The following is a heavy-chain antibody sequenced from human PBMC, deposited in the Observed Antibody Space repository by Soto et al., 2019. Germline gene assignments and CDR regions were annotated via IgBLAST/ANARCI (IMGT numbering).Heavy chain of an antibody. V-gene: IGHV2-5*02. J-gene: IGHJ4*02. CDR3: AHNLQAAAGTSFDY. CDR2: IYWDDDK. Sequence: QITLKESGPTLVKPTQTLTLTCTFSGFSLSTSGVGVGWIRQPPGKALEWLALIYWDDDKRYSPSLKSRLTIPKDTSKNQVVLTMTNMDPVDTATYYCAHNLQAAAGTSFDYWGQGTLVTVSS. CDR1: GFSLSTSGVG. D-gene: IGHD6-13*01.